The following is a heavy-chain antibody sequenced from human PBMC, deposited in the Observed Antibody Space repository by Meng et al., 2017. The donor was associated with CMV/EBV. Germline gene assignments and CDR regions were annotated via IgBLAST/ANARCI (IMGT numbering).Heavy chain of an antibody. Sequence: ASVKVSCKASGYTFTGYYMRWVRQAPGQGLEWMGWINPNSGGTNYAQKFQGRVTMTRDTSISTAYMELSRLRSDDTAVYYCARGIWFGEPGGMDVWGQGTTVTVSS. V-gene: IGHV1-2*02. CDR3: ARGIWFGEPGGMDV. D-gene: IGHD3-10*01. CDR1: GYTFTGYY. CDR2: INPNSGGT. J-gene: IGHJ6*02.